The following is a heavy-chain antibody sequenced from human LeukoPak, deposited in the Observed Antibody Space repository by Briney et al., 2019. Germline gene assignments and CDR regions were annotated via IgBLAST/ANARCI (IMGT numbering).Heavy chain of an antibody. V-gene: IGHV1-46*01. CDR2: INPSGGST. Sequence: ASVKVSCKASGYTFTSYYMHWVRRAPGQGLEWMGIINPSGGSTSYAQKFQGRVTMTRDTSTSTVYMELSSLRSEDTAVYYCARGGLAYCGGDCYSVSGYWGQGTLVTVSS. CDR1: GYTFTSYY. D-gene: IGHD2-21*02. J-gene: IGHJ4*02. CDR3: ARGGLAYCGGDCYSVSGY.